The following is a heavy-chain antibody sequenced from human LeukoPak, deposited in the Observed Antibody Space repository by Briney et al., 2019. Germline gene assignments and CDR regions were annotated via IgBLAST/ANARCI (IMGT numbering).Heavy chain of an antibody. CDR2: IKSKADGATI. CDR1: GFTFSEAW. CDR3: MTAVFWDPAGY. V-gene: IGHV3-15*01. J-gene: IGHJ4*02. Sequence: TGGSLRLSCAASGFTFSEAWMSWVRQAPGKGLEWVGRIKSKADGATIDYAAPVKGSFTISRDDSENTLYLQMSRLKTEDTAVYYCMTAVFWDPAGYWGQGTLVTVSS. D-gene: IGHD6-13*01.